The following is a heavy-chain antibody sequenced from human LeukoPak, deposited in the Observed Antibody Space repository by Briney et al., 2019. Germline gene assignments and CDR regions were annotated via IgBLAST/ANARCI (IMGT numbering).Heavy chain of an antibody. V-gene: IGHV4-59*01. J-gene: IGHJ4*02. CDR3: ARDRGRRDGYTLFDY. CDR2: IYYSGST. D-gene: IGHD5-24*01. CDR1: GGSISSYY. Sequence: SETLSLTCTVSGGSISSYYWSWIRQPPGKGLEWIGYIYYSGSTNYNPSLKSRVTISVDTSKNQFSQKLSSVTAADTAVYYCARDRGRRDGYTLFDYWGQGTLVTVSS.